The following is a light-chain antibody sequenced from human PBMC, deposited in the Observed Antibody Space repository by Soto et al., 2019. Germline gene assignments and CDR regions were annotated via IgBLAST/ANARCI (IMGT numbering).Light chain of an antibody. J-gene: IGLJ2*01. V-gene: IGLV1-40*01. Sequence: QTVVTQPPSVSGAPGQRVTISCTGSSSNIGAGFGVHWYHQLPGTAPKLLIYSTYNRPSGVPDRFSGSKSGTSASLAITGLQAEDEADYYCQSFDSSLSGYVVFGGGTKVTVL. CDR1: SSNIGAGFG. CDR3: QSFDSSLSGYVV. CDR2: STY.